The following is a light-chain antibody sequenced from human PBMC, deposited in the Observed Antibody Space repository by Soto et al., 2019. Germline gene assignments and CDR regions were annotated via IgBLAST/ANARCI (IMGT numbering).Light chain of an antibody. CDR1: QSVSSY. J-gene: IGKJ4*02. CDR3: QQRSNWPLT. Sequence: EIVLTQSPATLYLSPGERATLSCRASQSVSSYLAWYQQKPGQAPRLLIYDASNRATGITAMFSGSGSGTDFTLTISSLEPEDFAVYYCQQRSNWPLTFGGGTKVEIK. V-gene: IGKV3-11*01. CDR2: DAS.